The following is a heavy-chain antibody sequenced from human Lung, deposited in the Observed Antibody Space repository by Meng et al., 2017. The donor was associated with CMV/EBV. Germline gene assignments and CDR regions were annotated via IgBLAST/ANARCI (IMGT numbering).Heavy chain of an antibody. CDR1: VGSISSGDYY. Sequence: VALAAAVPGLVKPSQTLSLTCTVSVGSISSGDYYWSWIRQPPGKGLEWIGYIYYSGSTYYNPSLKSRVTISVDTSKNQFSLKLSSVTAADTAVYYCARALDTAMVTFDYWGQGTLVTVSS. D-gene: IGHD5-18*01. V-gene: IGHV4-30-4*08. J-gene: IGHJ4*02. CDR2: IYYSGST. CDR3: ARALDTAMVTFDY.